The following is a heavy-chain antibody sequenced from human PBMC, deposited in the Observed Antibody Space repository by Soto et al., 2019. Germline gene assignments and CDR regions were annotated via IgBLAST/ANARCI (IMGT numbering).Heavy chain of an antibody. Sequence: PGESLKISCQGSGYRFTSYWIGWVRQMPGKGLEWMGIIYPSDSETIYSPSFQGQVTISADKSISTAYLQWRSLKASDTAIYYCARHSRYCGGGSRYPNWFDPWGQGTLVTVSS. V-gene: IGHV5-51*01. CDR1: GYRFTSYW. CDR2: IYPSDSET. J-gene: IGHJ5*02. CDR3: ARHSRYCGGGSRYPNWFDP. D-gene: IGHD2-15*01.